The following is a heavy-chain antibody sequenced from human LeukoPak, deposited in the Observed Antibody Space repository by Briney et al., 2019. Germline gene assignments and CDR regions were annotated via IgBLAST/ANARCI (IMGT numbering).Heavy chain of an antibody. Sequence: GGSLRLSCAASGFTFSSYAMSWVRQAPGKGLKWVSTINDNGDGTYYADSVKGRYTISRDNSYNTVSLQMNSLRDEDTGVYYCARPLHIVGTTSYSDYWGQGTLVTVSS. CDR1: GFTFSSYA. V-gene: IGHV3-23*01. CDR3: ARPLHIVGTTSYSDY. CDR2: INDNGDGT. D-gene: IGHD1-26*01. J-gene: IGHJ4*02.